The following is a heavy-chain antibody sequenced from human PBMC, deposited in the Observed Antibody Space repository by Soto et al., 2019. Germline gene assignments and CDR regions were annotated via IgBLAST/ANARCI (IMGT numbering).Heavy chain of an antibody. CDR3: ARCTVAGGLDAFDI. CDR1: GDSVSINSAA. J-gene: IGHJ3*02. D-gene: IGHD6-19*01. V-gene: IGHV6-1*01. CDR2: TYYSSKWYN. Sequence: PSQTRSLTCTISGDSVSINSAAWNWIRQSPSRGLEWLVRTYYSSKWYNDYAVSVKSRITINPDTSKNQFSLQLNSVTPEDTAVYYCARCTVAGGLDAFDIWGQGTMVTVSS.